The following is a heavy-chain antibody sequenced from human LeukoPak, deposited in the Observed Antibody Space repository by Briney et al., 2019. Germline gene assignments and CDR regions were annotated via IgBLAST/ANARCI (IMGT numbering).Heavy chain of an antibody. V-gene: IGHV3-21*01. CDR2: ISSSSSYI. J-gene: IGHJ4*02. CDR3: ARKKYQLRTIDY. CDR1: GFTFSSYS. D-gene: IGHD2-2*01. Sequence: PGGSLRLSCAASGFTFSSYSMNWVRQAPGKGLEWVSSISSSSSYIYYADSVKGRFTISRDNAKNSLYLQMNSLRAEDTAVYYCARKKYQLRTIDYWGQGTLVTVSS.